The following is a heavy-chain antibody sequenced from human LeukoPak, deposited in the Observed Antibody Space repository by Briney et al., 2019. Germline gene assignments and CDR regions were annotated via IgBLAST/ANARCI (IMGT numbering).Heavy chain of an antibody. V-gene: IGHV4-39*01. Sequence: SQTLSLTCTVSGGSISSRNYCWGWFRQSPGKGLEWIAYICHSGSTYYNPSLKSRVTISVDTSKNRFSLMLTSVSAADTAVYHCARHPPHEDGDKRGFDFWGQGTLVTVSS. D-gene: IGHD5-24*01. J-gene: IGHJ4*02. CDR2: ICHSGST. CDR1: GGSISSRNYC. CDR3: ARHPPHEDGDKRGFDF.